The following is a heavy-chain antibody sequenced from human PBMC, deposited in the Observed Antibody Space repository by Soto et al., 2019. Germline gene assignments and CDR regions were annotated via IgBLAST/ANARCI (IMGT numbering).Heavy chain of an antibody. D-gene: IGHD2-21*01. J-gene: IGHJ5*02. CDR2: ISSSSSYI. CDR3: AALAGGVFGWFDP. Sequence: GGSLRLSCAASGFTFSSYSMNWVRQAPGKGLEWVSSISSSSSYIYYADSVKGRFTISRDNAKNSLYLQMNSLRAEDTAVYYCAALAGGVFGWFDPWGQGTLVSVSS. CDR1: GFTFSSYS. V-gene: IGHV3-21*01.